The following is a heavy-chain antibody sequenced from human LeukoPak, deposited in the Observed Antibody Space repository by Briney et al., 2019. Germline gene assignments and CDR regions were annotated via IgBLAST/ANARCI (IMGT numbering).Heavy chain of an antibody. V-gene: IGHV3-7*01. CDR3: ARDLATRPLGY. CDR1: GFTFSSYS. CDR2: IKQDGRGK. Sequence: GGSLRLSCAASGFTFSSYSMNWVRQAPGKGLEWVANIKQDGRGKYYVDSVKGRFTISRDNAKNSLYLQMNSLRVEDTAVYYCARDLATRPLGYWGQGTLVTVSS. J-gene: IGHJ4*02. D-gene: IGHD1-26*01.